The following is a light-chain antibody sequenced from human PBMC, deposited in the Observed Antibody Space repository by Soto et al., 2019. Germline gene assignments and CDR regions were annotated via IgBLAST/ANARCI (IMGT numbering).Light chain of an antibody. Sequence: QSALTQPASVSGSPGQSITISCTGSSVDVGDYNSVSWYQQHPGKAPKVMIYHVTIRASGVSNRFSGSKSGITASLTISGLQAEDEADYYCSSYSHSPPSYVFGTGTKVTVL. J-gene: IGLJ1*01. V-gene: IGLV2-14*03. CDR1: SVDVGDYNS. CDR3: SSYSHSPPSYV. CDR2: HVT.